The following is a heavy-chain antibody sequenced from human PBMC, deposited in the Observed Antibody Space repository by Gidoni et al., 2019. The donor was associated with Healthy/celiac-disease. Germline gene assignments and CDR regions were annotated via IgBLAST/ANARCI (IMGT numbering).Heavy chain of an antibody. Sequence: QVTLKESGPVLVKPTETLTLTCTVSGFPPSNARTVVSWIRQPPGKALEWLAHIFSNIEKTSSTSLKSRLTSSKDTSKSQLVLTMTNMDPVDTATYYGARILVYCSGGSCYNQGSYYYYMDVWGKGTTVTVSS. J-gene: IGHJ6*03. CDR3: ARILVYCSGGSCYNQGSYYYYMDV. CDR2: IFSNIEK. V-gene: IGHV2-26*01. CDR1: GFPPSNARTV. D-gene: IGHD2-15*01.